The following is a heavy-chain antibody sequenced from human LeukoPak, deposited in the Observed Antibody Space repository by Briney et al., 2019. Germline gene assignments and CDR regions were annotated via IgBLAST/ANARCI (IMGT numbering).Heavy chain of an antibody. D-gene: IGHD5-18*01. J-gene: IGHJ5*02. CDR3: ARGKLRGYSYGANWFDP. V-gene: IGHV4-34*01. CDR1: GGSFSGYY. Sequence: ETLSLTCTVYGGSFSGYYWSWIRQPPGKGLGWIGEINHSGSTNYNPSLKSRVTISVDTSKNQFSLKLSSVTAADTAVYYCARGKLRGYSYGANWFDPWGQGTLVTVSS. CDR2: INHSGST.